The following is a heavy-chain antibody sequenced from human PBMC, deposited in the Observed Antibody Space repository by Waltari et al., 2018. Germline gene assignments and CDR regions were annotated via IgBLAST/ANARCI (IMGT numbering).Heavy chain of an antibody. CDR1: GYSISSGYY. V-gene: IGHV4-38-2*01. CDR3: ARSMAPPSYFDY. CDR2: IYHSGST. D-gene: IGHD3-10*01. Sequence: QVQLQESGPGLVKPSETLSLPCAVSGYSISSGYYWGWIRQPPGKGLEWIGSIYHSGSTYYNPSLKSRVTISVDTSKNQFSLKLSSVTAADTAVYYCARSMAPPSYFDYWGQGTLVTVSS. J-gene: IGHJ4*02.